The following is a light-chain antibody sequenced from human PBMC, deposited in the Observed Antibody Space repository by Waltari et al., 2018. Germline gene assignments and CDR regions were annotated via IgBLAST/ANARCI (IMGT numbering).Light chain of an antibody. V-gene: IGKV3-11*01. Sequence: EIVLTQSLATLSLSPGERAPLSCRASQTVDTYLAWYQHRPGQAPRLRIYDTSNRATGIPDRFSGSGSETDCTLTISSLEPEDFAGYYWQQRRRWPLTVGGGSKVEI. J-gene: IGKJ4*01. CDR2: DTS. CDR3: QQRRRWPLT. CDR1: QTVDTY.